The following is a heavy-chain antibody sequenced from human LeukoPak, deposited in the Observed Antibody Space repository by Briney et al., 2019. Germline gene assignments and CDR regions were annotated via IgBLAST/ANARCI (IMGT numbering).Heavy chain of an antibody. J-gene: IGHJ5*02. CDR2: IIPIFGTA. CDR3: ARDSSSTGRGFDP. V-gene: IGHV1-69*13. Sequence: SVKVSCKASGGTFSSYAISWVRQAPGQGLEWMGGIIPIFGTANYAQKFQGRVTITADESTSTAYMELSSLRSEDTAVYYCARDSSSTGRGFDPWGQGTLVTVSS. D-gene: IGHD6-13*01. CDR1: GGTFSSYA.